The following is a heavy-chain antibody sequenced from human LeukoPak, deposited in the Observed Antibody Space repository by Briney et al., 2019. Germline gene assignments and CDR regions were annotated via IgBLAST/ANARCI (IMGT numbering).Heavy chain of an antibody. CDR1: GGSISNYY. CDR2: IYYSGSA. D-gene: IGHD3-10*01. CDR3: ARSYGSGNYFDY. J-gene: IGHJ4*02. Sequence: SETLPLTCTVSGGSISNYYWSWIRQPPGKGLEWIGYIYYSGSAKYNPSLKSRVTISVDTSKNQSSLKLSSVTAADTAVYYCARSYGSGNYFDYWGQGILVTVSS. V-gene: IGHV4-59*01.